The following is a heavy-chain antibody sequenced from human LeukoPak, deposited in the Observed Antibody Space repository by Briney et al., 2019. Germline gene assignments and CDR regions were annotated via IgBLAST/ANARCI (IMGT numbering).Heavy chain of an antibody. Sequence: PSETLSLTCTVSGGSISSYLWSWIRQSAGRRLEWLGRIHTSGTTTYSPSLQSRLTMSVDTSKSQVSLRLTSVTAADTAVYYCARTYRAVTANPFDYWGQGTLVTVSS. D-gene: IGHD2-21*02. CDR3: ARTYRAVTANPFDY. V-gene: IGHV4-4*07. CDR1: GGSISSYL. CDR2: IHTSGTT. J-gene: IGHJ4*02.